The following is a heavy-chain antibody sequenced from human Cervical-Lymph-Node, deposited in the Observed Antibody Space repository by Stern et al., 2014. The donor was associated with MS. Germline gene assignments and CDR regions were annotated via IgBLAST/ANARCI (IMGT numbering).Heavy chain of an antibody. D-gene: IGHD6-19*01. V-gene: IGHV3-23*04. Sequence: EVQLVQSGGSLVQPGGSLRLSCAASGFTFSSYAMSWVRQAPGKGLEWVSAISGRGDSTYYADSVKGRVTISRDTSKNTLYLQMNRLRADDTAVYYCAKEGILVASFDYWGQGTLVTVSS. CDR3: AKEGILVASFDY. CDR1: GFTFSSYA. J-gene: IGHJ4*02. CDR2: ISGRGDST.